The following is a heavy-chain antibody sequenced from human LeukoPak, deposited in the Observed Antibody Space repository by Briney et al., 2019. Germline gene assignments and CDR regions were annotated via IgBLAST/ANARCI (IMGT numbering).Heavy chain of an antibody. CDR2: IYPGDSDT. V-gene: IGHV5-51*01. CDR3: ASGLSSSWGYYYYGMDV. D-gene: IGHD6-13*01. J-gene: IGHJ6*02. CDR1: GYSFTSYW. Sequence: GESLKISCKGSGYSFTSYWIGWVRQMPGKGLEWMGIIYPGDSDTRYSPSSQGQVTISADKSISTAYLQWSSLKASDTAMYYCASGLSSSWGYYYYGMDVWGQGTTVTVSS.